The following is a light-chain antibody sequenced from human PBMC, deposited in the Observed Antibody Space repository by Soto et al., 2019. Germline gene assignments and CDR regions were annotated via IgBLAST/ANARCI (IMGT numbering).Light chain of an antibody. CDR2: GAS. V-gene: IGKV1-39*01. Sequence: DIQMTQSPSFLSASVGDRVTITCRASQSIGKHLNWYQQKPGKAPKFLIYGASTLQSGVPSRFTGSGSGTDFTLTVNSLQAEDFAIYYCQQSYSSPTTFGQGTRLESK. CDR3: QQSYSSPTT. CDR1: QSIGKH. J-gene: IGKJ5*01.